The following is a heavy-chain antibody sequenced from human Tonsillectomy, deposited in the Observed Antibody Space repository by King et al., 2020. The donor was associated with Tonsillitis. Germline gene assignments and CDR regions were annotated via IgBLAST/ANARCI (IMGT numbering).Heavy chain of an antibody. Sequence: QLVQSGAEVKKPGSSVKVSCKASGGTFSSYAISWVRQAPGQGLEWMGGIIPIFGTANYAQKFQGRVTITADESTSTAYMELSSLRSEDTAVYYCARDWRVDTAMGPGYFDYWGQGPLVTVSS. D-gene: IGHD5-18*01. CDR3: ARDWRVDTAMGPGYFDY. J-gene: IGHJ4*02. CDR1: GGTFSSYA. V-gene: IGHV1-69*01. CDR2: IIPIFGTA.